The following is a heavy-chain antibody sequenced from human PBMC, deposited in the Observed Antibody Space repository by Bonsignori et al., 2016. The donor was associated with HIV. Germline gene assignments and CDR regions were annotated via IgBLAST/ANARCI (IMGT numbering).Heavy chain of an antibody. D-gene: IGHD4-17*01. V-gene: IGHV4-30-4*08. CDR3: ARCYGDYTQTWFDP. CDR2: VYYSGNT. Sequence: QVQLQESGPGLVKTSQTLSLTCTVSGGSITRGNYYWSWIRQPPGKGLEWIGYVYYSGNTYYNPSLESRLTMSLDTSKSQIFLNLTSVTAADTAVYYCARCYGDYTQTWFDPSGPGNPGHRLL. CDR1: GGSITRGNYY. J-gene: IGHJ5*02.